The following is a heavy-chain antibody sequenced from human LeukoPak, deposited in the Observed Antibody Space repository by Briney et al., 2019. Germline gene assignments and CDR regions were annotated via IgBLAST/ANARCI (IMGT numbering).Heavy chain of an antibody. CDR3: ASASGSYYHFVY. Sequence: GESLKISCKDSGYSFPNYWIAWVRQMPGKGLEWMGIIYPGDSETRYRPSFQGQVTISADKSISTAYLQWSSLKASDTAMYYCASASGSYYHFVYWGQGTLVTVSS. V-gene: IGHV5-51*01. J-gene: IGHJ4*02. D-gene: IGHD1-26*01. CDR2: IYPGDSET. CDR1: GYSFPNYW.